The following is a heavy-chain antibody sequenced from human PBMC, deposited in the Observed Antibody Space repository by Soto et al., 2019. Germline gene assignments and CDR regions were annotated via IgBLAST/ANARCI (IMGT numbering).Heavy chain of an antibody. J-gene: IGHJ6*02. CDR3: ARGQVRGSSWYYYYYGMDV. D-gene: IGHD6-13*01. CDR1: GGSFSGYY. CDR2: INHSGST. Sequence: QVQLQQWGAGLLKPSETLSLTRAVYGGSFSGYYWSWIRQPPGKGLEWIGEINHSGSTNYNPSLKSRVTISVDTSKNQFSLKLSSVTAADTAVYYCARGQVRGSSWYYYYYGMDVWGQGTTVTVSS. V-gene: IGHV4-34*01.